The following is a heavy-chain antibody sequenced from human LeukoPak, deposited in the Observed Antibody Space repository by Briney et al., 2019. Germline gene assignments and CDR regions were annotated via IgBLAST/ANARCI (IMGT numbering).Heavy chain of an antibody. CDR3: ARVAYDTSSMGVDY. J-gene: IGHJ4*02. Sequence: SETLSLTCTVSGGSVSSGSYFWSWIRQPPGKGLEWIGYIYYSGSTNHNPSLKSRVTISVDTSKNQFSLRLNSVTAADTAVYYCARVAYDTSSMGVDYWGQGTLVTVSS. D-gene: IGHD3-22*01. CDR1: GGSVSSGSYF. V-gene: IGHV4-61*01. CDR2: IYYSGST.